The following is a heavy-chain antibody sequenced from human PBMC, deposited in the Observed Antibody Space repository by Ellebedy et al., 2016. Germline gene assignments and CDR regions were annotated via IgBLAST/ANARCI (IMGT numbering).Heavy chain of an antibody. CDR1: GGSLSGYY. Sequence: SQTLSLTCAVYGGSLSGYYWSWIRQPPGKGLEWIGEINHSGSTNYNPSLESRVTILVDTSKNQFSLKLSSVTAADTAVYYCAREVDMATAIWGQGILVTVSS. J-gene: IGHJ4*02. V-gene: IGHV4-34*01. CDR2: INHSGST. D-gene: IGHD5-24*01. CDR3: AREVDMATAI.